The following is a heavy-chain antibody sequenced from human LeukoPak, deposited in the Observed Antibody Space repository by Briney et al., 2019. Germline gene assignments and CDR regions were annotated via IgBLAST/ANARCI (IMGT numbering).Heavy chain of an antibody. V-gene: IGHV3-21*01. J-gene: IGHJ4*02. D-gene: IGHD3-10*01. Sequence: PGGSLRLSCAASGFTFSSYSMNWVRQAPGKGLEWVSSISSSSSYIYYADSVKGRFTISGDNAKNSLYLQMNSLRAEDTAVYYCARDRGGITMVRESSQHYWGQGTLVTVSS. CDR3: ARDRGGITMVRESSQHY. CDR1: GFTFSSYS. CDR2: ISSSSSYI.